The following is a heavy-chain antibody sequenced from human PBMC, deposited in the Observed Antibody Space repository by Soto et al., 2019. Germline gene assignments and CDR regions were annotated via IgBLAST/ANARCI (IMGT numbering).Heavy chain of an antibody. CDR3: ARDLSSDSTGFRGYDL. CDR1: GGTVSSYA. V-gene: IGHV1-69*01. Sequence: QVHLVQSGAEVKKPGSSVKVSCKASGGTVSSYAITWVRQAPGKRLEWMGVFIPICVSAHYAQKFQGRVTITAEESTSPASMELSGLRSEDTPISCCARDLSSDSTGFRGYDLWGQGTLVTVSS. D-gene: IGHD3-22*01. CDR2: FIPICVSA. J-gene: IGHJ4*02.